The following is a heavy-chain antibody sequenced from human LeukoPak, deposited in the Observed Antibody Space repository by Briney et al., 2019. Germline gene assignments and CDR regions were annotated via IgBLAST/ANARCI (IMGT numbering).Heavy chain of an antibody. CDR1: GFAFSSDW. CDR2: INSDGSST. D-gene: IGHD6-13*01. V-gene: IGHV3-74*03. CDR3: ASRWWYFDL. J-gene: IGHJ2*01. Sequence: PGGSLRLSCAASGFAFSSDWMHWVRQAPGKGLVWVSRINSDGSSTTYADSVKGRLTISRHNAKNTLYLQMNSLRAEDTALYYCASRWWYFDLWGRGTLVTVSS.